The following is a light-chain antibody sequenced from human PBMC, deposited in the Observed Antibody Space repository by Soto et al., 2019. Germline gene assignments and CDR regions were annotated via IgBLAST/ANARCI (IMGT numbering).Light chain of an antibody. V-gene: IGKV3-20*01. CDR3: QQYGSSPPMYT. J-gene: IGKJ2*01. Sequence: EIVLTQSPGTLSLSPGERATLSCRASQSVSSSYLAWYQQKPGQAPRLLIYGASSRATGIPDGFSGSGSGTDFTLTISRLEPEDFAVYYCQQYGSSPPMYTFGQGTKLEIK. CDR2: GAS. CDR1: QSVSSSY.